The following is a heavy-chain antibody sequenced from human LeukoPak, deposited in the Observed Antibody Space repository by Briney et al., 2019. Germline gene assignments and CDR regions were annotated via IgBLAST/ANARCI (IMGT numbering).Heavy chain of an antibody. J-gene: IGHJ3*02. V-gene: IGHV4-30-4*01. CDR1: GGSISSGDYY. CDR2: IYYSGST. D-gene: IGHD2-15*01. CDR3: AREACGGRCYLGRGAFDI. Sequence: PSQTLSLTCTVSGGSISSGDYYWRWVRQPPGKGPEGIGYIYYSGSTYYNPSLKSRVTISVDTSKNQCSLTLSSVTAADTAVYYCAREACGGRCYLGRGAFDIWGQGTIVTVSS.